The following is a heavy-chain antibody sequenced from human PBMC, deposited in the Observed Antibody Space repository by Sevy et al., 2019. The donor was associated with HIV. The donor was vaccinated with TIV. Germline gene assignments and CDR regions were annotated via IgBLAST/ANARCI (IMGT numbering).Heavy chain of an antibody. J-gene: IGHJ1*01. V-gene: IGHV3-30*02. CDR3: AFERLYSNVAEYFQN. Sequence: GGSLRLSCAASGFTFRSYDMHWVRQAPGKGLEWVAIVRYDGGNEQYADSVKGRFTISRDNSRNSVYLQMNSLRAEDTALYYCAFERLYSNVAEYFQNWGQGTLVTVSS. CDR2: VRYDGGNE. CDR1: GFTFRSYD. D-gene: IGHD5-12*01.